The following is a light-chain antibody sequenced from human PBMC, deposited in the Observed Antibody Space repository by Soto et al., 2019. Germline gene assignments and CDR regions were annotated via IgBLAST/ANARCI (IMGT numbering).Light chain of an antibody. J-gene: IGKJ2*01. V-gene: IGKV3-11*01. CDR3: QQRSNWPPYT. Sequence: EIVLTQSPATLSLSPGERATLSCRASQSVSSYLAWYQQKPGQAPRLLIYDASNRATGIPARFSGSGSATDLTLTIRNIADEAFEVYYCQQRSNWPPYTFGQGTKLEIK. CDR1: QSVSSY. CDR2: DAS.